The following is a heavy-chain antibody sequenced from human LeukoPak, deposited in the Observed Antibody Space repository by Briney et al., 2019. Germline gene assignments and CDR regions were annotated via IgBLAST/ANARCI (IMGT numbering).Heavy chain of an antibody. CDR1: GYSFTSYW. Sequence: GESLKISCKGSGYSFTSYWIGWVRQMPGKGLEWMGIIYPGDSDTRHSPSFQGQVTISADKSISTAYLQWSSLKASDTAMYYCARSDRGYQLLKGFDYWGQGTLVTVSS. J-gene: IGHJ4*02. CDR3: ARSDRGYQLLKGFDY. CDR2: IYPGDSDT. D-gene: IGHD2-2*01. V-gene: IGHV5-51*01.